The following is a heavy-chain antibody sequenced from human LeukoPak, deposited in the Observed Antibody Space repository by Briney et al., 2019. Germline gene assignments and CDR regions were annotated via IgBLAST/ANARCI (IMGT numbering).Heavy chain of an antibody. CDR2: IRSKAYGGTT. D-gene: IGHD2-2*01. J-gene: IGHJ3*02. V-gene: IGHV3-49*04. CDR1: GFTFSKYW. CDR3: TRPLYTEDIVVVLHAFDI. Sequence: GGSLRLSCAASGFTFSKYWMSWVRQAPGKGLEWVGFIRSKAYGGTTEYAASVKGRFTISRDDSKSIAYLQMNSLKTEDTAVYYCTRPLYTEDIVVVLHAFDIWGQGTMVTVSS.